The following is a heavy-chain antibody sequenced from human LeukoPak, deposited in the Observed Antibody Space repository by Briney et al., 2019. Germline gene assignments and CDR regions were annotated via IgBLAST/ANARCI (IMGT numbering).Heavy chain of an antibody. CDR1: GFTFSSYG. J-gene: IGHJ4*02. D-gene: IGHD3-22*01. CDR2: ISYDGSNK. V-gene: IGHV3-30*18. CDR3: AKASSPFYYDSSGYYETYFDY. Sequence: PGRSLRLSCAASGFTFSSYGMHWVCQAPGKGLEWVAVISYDGSNKYYADSVKGRFTISRDNSKNTLYLQMNSLRAEDTAVYYCAKASSPFYYDSSGYYETYFDYWGQGTLVTVSS.